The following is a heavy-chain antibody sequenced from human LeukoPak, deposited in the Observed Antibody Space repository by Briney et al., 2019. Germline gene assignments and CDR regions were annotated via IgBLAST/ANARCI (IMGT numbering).Heavy chain of an antibody. Sequence: SETLSLTCTVSGGSISSSSYYWSWIRQPPGKGLEWIGYIYYSGSTNYNPSLKSRVTISVDTSKNQFSLKLSSVTAADTAVYYCARESGSSSNAFDIWGQGTMVTVSS. V-gene: IGHV4-61*01. CDR1: GGSISSSSYY. D-gene: IGHD6-6*01. CDR2: IYYSGST. CDR3: ARESGSSSNAFDI. J-gene: IGHJ3*02.